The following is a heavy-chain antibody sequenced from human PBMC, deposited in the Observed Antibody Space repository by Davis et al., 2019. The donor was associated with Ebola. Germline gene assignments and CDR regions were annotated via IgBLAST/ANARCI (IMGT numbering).Heavy chain of an antibody. V-gene: IGHV4-39*01. J-gene: IGHJ6*02. D-gene: IGHD2-15*01. CDR3: ARWGGHAYGMDV. CDR2: IYYSGNT. CDR1: GGSISSSSYY. Sequence: SETLSLTCTVSGGSISSSSYYWGWIRQPPGKGLEWIGSIYYSGNTYYNPSLKSRVTISVDTSKNQFSLKLSSVTAADTAVYYCARWGGHAYGMDVWGQGTTVTVSS.